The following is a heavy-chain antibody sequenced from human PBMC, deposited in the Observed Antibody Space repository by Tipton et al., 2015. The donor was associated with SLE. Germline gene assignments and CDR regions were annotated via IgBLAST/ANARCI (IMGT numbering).Heavy chain of an antibody. V-gene: IGHV4-34*01. Sequence: TLSLTCAVYGGSFSGYYWSWIRQPPGKGLEWIGEINHSGSTNYNPSLKSRVTISVDRSKNQFSLKLSSVTAADTAVYYCLQGSYYYGMDVWGQGTTVTVSS. CDR3: LQGSYYYGMDV. CDR2: INHSGST. CDR1: GGSFSGYY. J-gene: IGHJ6*02.